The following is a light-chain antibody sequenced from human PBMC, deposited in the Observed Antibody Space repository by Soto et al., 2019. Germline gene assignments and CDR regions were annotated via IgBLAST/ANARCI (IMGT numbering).Light chain of an antibody. CDR3: QQSISAPLT. V-gene: IGKV1-39*01. CDR1: QSVTIY. CDR2: AAS. J-gene: IGKJ4*01. Sequence: DIQMTQAPSSLSASVGDRVTITCRARQSVTIYLNWYQQKPGKAPKLLIYAASSLQSGVPSRFSGSGSGTDFTLTISSLQPEDSASYFCQQSISAPLTFGGGTKVEIK.